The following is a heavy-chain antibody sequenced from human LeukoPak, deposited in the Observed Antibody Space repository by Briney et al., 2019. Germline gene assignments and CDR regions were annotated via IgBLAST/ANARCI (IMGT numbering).Heavy chain of an antibody. J-gene: IGHJ4*02. CDR1: GFTVSSAY. D-gene: IGHD2-8*02. CDR2: IYGDGTT. V-gene: IGHV3-53*01. Sequence: GGSLRLSCAASGFTVSSAYMSWVRQAPGKRPAWVSVIYGDGTTYYADSVKGRFTISRDNSENTVFLQMHSLRAENTAMYYCARGGVRHYWGQGTLVTVSS. CDR3: ARGGVRHY.